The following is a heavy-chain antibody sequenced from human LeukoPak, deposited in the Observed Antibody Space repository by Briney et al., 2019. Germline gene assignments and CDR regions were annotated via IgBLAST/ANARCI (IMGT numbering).Heavy chain of an antibody. J-gene: IGHJ4*02. CDR3: ARKSIVATKNFDY. CDR1: DDSISSGGYS. Sequence: SETLSLTCAVSDDSISSGGYSWSWIRQPPGKGLEWIGYIYRSGGTYYNPSLKSRVTISVDTSKNQFSLKLSSVTAADTAVYYCARKSIVATKNFDYWGQGTLVTVSS. V-gene: IGHV4-30-2*01. D-gene: IGHD6-25*01. CDR2: IYRSGGT.